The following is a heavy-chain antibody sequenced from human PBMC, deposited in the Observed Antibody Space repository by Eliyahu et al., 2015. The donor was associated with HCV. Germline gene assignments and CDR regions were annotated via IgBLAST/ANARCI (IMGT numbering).Heavy chain of an antibody. CDR1: GFTFDDYA. V-gene: IGHV3-9*01. D-gene: IGHD1-14*01. J-gene: IGHJ4*02. CDR2: ISWNSGSI. Sequence: EVQLVESGGGLVQPGRSLRLSCAASGFTFDDYAMHWVRQAPGKGLEWVSGISWNSGSIGYADSVKGRFTISRDNAKNSLYLQMNSLRAEDTALYYCATLPRRNQPRDFDYWGQGTLVTVSS. CDR3: ATLPRRNQPRDFDY.